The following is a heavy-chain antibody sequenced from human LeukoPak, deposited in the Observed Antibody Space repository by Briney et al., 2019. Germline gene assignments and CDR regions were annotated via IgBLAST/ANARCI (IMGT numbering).Heavy chain of an antibody. CDR3: ARDNKVRDDFWSGYYDY. CDR2: INAGNGNT. J-gene: IGHJ4*02. D-gene: IGHD3-3*01. V-gene: IGHV1-3*01. Sequence: ASVKVSCKASGYTFTTYAMNWVRQAPGQRLEWTGWINAGNGNTKYSENFQGRVTITRDTSASTAHMELSSLRSEDTAVYYCARDNKVRDDFWSGYYDYWGQGTLVTVSS. CDR1: GYTFTTYA.